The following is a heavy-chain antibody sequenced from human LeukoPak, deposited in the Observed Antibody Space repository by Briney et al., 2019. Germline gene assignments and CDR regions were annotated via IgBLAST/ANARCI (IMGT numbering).Heavy chain of an antibody. CDR3: AKDGGFFGVAPGTFDI. V-gene: IGHV3-30*02. Sequence: GGSLRLSCAASGFTFSTYWMSWVRQAPGKGLEWVAFIRYDGSNKYYADSVKGRFTISRDNSKNTLYLQMNSLRAEDTAVYYCAKDGGFFGVAPGTFDIWGQGTMVTVSS. J-gene: IGHJ3*02. CDR1: GFTFSTYW. D-gene: IGHD3-3*01. CDR2: IRYDGSNK.